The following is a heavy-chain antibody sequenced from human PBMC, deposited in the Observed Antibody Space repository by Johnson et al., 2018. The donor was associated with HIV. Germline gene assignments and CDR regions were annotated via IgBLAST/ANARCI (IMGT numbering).Heavy chain of an antibody. CDR3: AKDERAGQWLVLAFDI. J-gene: IGHJ3*02. D-gene: IGHD6-19*01. CDR1: GFTFSSYG. V-gene: IGHV3-30*02. Sequence: QVLLVESGGGVVQPGGSLRLSCAASGFTFSSYGMHWVRQAPCKGLEWVAFIRYDGSNKYYADSVKGRFTISRDNSKNTLYLQMNSLRAEDTAVYYCAKDERAGQWLVLAFDIWGQGTMVTVSS. CDR2: IRYDGSNK.